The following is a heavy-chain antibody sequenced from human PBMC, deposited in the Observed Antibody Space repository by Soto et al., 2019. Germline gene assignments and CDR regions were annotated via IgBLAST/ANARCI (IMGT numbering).Heavy chain of an antibody. V-gene: IGHV3-33*01. CDR1: GFTFRNYS. J-gene: IGHJ2*01. Sequence: QVQLVESGGGVVQPGRSLRLSCAASGFTFRNYSMHWVRQAPGKGLEWVAVIWYDGSNTYYADSVKGRFTISRDNSKNTLHLQMNSLRAEDTAVYYCTRDVSSRYFDLWGRGSLVTVSS. CDR3: TRDVSSRYFDL. CDR2: IWYDGSNT.